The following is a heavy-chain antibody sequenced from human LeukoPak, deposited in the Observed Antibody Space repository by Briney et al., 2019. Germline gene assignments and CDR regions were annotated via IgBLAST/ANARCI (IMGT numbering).Heavy chain of an antibody. CDR2: IYSGGST. Sequence: GGSLRLSCAASGFTFSSYGMHWVRQAPGKGLEWVSVIYSGGSTYYADSVKGRFTISRDNSKNTLYLQMNSLRAEDTAVYYCARVKRGAFDIWGQGTMVTVSS. CDR1: GFTFSSYG. D-gene: IGHD3-10*01. V-gene: IGHV3-NL1*01. J-gene: IGHJ3*02. CDR3: ARVKRGAFDI.